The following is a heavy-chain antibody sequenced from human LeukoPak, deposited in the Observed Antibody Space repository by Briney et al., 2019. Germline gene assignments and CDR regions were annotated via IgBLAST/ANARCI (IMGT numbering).Heavy chain of an antibody. CDR2: ISGSGGST. Sequence: PGGSLRLSCAASGFTFSSYSMNWVRQAPGKGLEWVSAISGSGGSTYYADSVKGRFTISRDNSKSTLYLQMNSLRAEDTAIYYCAKVDGGLATAGTPDYWGQGTLVTVSS. J-gene: IGHJ4*02. CDR1: GFTFSSYS. CDR3: AKVDGGLATAGTPDY. D-gene: IGHD6-13*01. V-gene: IGHV3-23*01.